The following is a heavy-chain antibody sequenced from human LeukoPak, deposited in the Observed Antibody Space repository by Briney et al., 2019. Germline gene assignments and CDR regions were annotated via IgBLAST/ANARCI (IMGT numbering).Heavy chain of an antibody. Sequence: SQTLSLTCVISGDSVSSNSGGWNWIRQSPSRGLEWLGRTYYRSKWYNEYALSVKRRITINPDTTKNQFSLQLSSVTPEDTAVYDCVRGGVEAPAAMEFDYWGQGTLVTVSS. CDR2: TYYRSKWYN. J-gene: IGHJ4*02. CDR3: VRGGVEAPAAMEFDY. V-gene: IGHV6-1*01. D-gene: IGHD2-2*01. CDR1: GDSVSSNSGG.